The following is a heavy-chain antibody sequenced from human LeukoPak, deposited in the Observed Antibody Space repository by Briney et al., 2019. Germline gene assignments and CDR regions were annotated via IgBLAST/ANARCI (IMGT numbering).Heavy chain of an antibody. Sequence: GGSLRLSCAASGFTFSSYAMHWVRQAPGKGLEYVSAISSNGGSTYYANSVKGRFTISRDNSKNTLYLQMNSLRAEDTAVYYCAKDYLYCSGGSCYPSWFDYWGQGTLVTVSS. D-gene: IGHD2-15*01. V-gene: IGHV3-64*01. CDR1: GFTFSSYA. CDR2: ISSNGGST. CDR3: AKDYLYCSGGSCYPSWFDY. J-gene: IGHJ4*02.